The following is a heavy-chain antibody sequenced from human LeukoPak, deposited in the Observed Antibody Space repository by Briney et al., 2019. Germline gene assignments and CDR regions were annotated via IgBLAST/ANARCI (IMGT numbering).Heavy chain of an antibody. J-gene: IGHJ3*02. CDR1: GFTFDDYA. CDR3: AKADDAFDI. V-gene: IGHV3-9*03. CDR2: ISWNSGSI. Sequence: PGGSLRLSCAASGFTFDDYAMHWVRQAPGKDLEWVSGISWNSGSIGYADSVKGRFTISRDNAKNSLYLQMNSLRAEDMALYYCAKADDAFDIWGQGTMVTVSS.